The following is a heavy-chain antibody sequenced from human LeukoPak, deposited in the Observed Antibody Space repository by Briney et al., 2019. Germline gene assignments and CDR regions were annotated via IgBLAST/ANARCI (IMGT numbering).Heavy chain of an antibody. CDR1: GFAFSSYA. Sequence: GGSLRLSCAASGFAFSSYAMSWVRQAPGKGLEWVSAISGSGGSTYYGDPVKGRFTISRDNSKNTLYLQMNSLRAEDTAVYYCAKGSGYSYGYFDYWGQGTLVTVSS. D-gene: IGHD5-18*01. CDR2: ISGSGGST. CDR3: AKGSGYSYGYFDY. J-gene: IGHJ4*02. V-gene: IGHV3-23*01.